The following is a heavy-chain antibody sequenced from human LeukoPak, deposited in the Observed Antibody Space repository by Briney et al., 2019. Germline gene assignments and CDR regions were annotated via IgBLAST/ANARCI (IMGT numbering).Heavy chain of an antibody. V-gene: IGHV4-38-2*02. CDR3: ARSCYDLYYYYYYMDV. J-gene: IGHJ6*03. CDR2: IYHSGST. D-gene: IGHD2-2*01. Sequence: SETLSLTCTVSGYSISSGYYWGWIRQPPGKGLEWIGSIYHSGSTYYNPSLKSRVTISVDTSKNQFSLKLSSVTAADTAVYYCARSCYDLYYYYYYMDVWGKGTTVTVSS. CDR1: GYSISSGYY.